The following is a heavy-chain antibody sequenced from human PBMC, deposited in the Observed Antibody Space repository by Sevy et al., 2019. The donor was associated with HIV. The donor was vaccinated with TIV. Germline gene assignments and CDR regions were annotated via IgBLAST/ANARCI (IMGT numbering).Heavy chain of an antibody. CDR3: AKDRGYSYSSIDF. Sequence: GGSLRLSCAASEFIFDDYAMHWVRQVPGRGLQCVSGISWNSGAIDYADSVKGRLTRSRDNAKNSLDLQMNNLRLEDTALYYCAKDRGYSYSSIDFWGQGTLVTVSS. V-gene: IGHV3-9*01. CDR2: ISWNSGAI. D-gene: IGHD5-18*01. J-gene: IGHJ4*02. CDR1: EFIFDDYA.